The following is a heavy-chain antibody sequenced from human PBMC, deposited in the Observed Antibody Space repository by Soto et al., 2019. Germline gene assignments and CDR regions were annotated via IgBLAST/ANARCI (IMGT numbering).Heavy chain of an antibody. CDR1: GGTFSSYA. V-gene: IGHV1-69*13. Sequence: EASVKVSCKASGGTFSSYAISWVRQAPGQGLEWMGGIIPIFGTANYAQKFQGRVTITADESTSTAYMELSSLRSEDTAVYYCARSADSYGDLSDYYYYGMDVWGQGTTVTVSS. CDR2: IIPIFGTA. CDR3: ARSADSYGDLSDYYYYGMDV. D-gene: IGHD5-18*01. J-gene: IGHJ6*02.